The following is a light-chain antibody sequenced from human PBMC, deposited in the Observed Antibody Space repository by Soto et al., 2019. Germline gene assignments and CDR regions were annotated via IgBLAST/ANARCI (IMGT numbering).Light chain of an antibody. CDR3: SSYTSSSTRV. Sequence: QSVLTRAASVSGSPGQSISISCTGTSSDIGDYNYVSWYQQHPGKAPKLMIYDVSNRPSGVSNRFSGSKSGNTASLTISGLQAEDEADYYCSSYTSSSTRVFGTGTKVTVL. CDR2: DVS. CDR1: SSDIGDYNY. J-gene: IGLJ1*01. V-gene: IGLV2-14*01.